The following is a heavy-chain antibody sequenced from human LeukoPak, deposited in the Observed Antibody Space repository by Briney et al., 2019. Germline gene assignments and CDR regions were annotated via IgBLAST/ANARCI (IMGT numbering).Heavy chain of an antibody. D-gene: IGHD6-13*01. CDR1: GYTFTGYY. CDR3: AMRATVGKDSSSWYYFDY. J-gene: IGHJ4*02. V-gene: IGHV1-2*02. CDR2: INPNSGGT. Sequence: ASVKVSCKASGYTFTGYYMHWVRQAPGQGLEWMGWINPNSGGTNYAQKFQGRVAMTRDTSISTAYMELSRLRSDDTAVYYCAMRATVGKDSSSWYYFDYWGQGTLVTVSS.